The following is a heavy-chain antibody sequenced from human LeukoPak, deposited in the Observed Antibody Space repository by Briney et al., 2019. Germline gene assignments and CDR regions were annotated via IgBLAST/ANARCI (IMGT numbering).Heavy chain of an antibody. V-gene: IGHV1-18*01. CDR2: ISAYNGNT. CDR1: GYTFTSYG. D-gene: IGHD4-17*01. J-gene: IGHJ4*02. Sequence: ASVKVSCKASGYTFTSYGISWVRQAPGQGLEWMGWISAYNGNTNYAQKLQGRVTMTRDMSTSTVYMELSSLRSEDTAVYYCARTLRPPLYYFDFWGQGTLVTVSS. CDR3: ARTLRPPLYYFDF.